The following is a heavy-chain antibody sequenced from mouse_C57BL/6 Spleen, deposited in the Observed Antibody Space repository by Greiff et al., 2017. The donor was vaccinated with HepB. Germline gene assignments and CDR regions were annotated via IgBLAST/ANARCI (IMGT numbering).Heavy chain of an antibody. CDR3: ARQSGRGFAY. V-gene: IGHV5-9*01. D-gene: IGHD1-1*01. CDR2: ISGGGGNT. J-gene: IGHJ3*01. CDR1: GFTFSSYT. Sequence: EVQLVESGGGLVKPGGSLKLSCAASGFTFSSYTMSWVRQTPEKRLEWVATISGGGGNTYYPDSVKGRFTISRDNAKNTLYLQMSSLRSEDTALYYCARQSGRGFAYWGQGTLVTVSA.